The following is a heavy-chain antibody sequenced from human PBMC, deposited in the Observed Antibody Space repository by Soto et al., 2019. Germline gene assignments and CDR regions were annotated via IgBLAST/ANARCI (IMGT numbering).Heavy chain of an antibody. CDR3: ARDPGTDEAIDY. J-gene: IGHJ4*02. CDR2: IWHDGKNK. CDR1: GFRFSNFG. V-gene: IGHV3-33*01. Sequence: QVQVVESGGGVVQPGTSLRLSCAASGFRFSNFGMHWVRQAPGKGLEWVAVIWHDGKNKYYADSVEGRFTISRDNSKNTLYLQMNSLRDEDTAVYYCARDPGTDEAIDYWGQGTLVIVSS.